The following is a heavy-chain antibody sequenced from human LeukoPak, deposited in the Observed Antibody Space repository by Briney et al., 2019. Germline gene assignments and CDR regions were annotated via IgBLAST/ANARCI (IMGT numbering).Heavy chain of an antibody. CDR1: GGSISSSSYY. J-gene: IGHJ4*02. D-gene: IGHD2-2*01. V-gene: IGHV4-39*01. Sequence: SETLSLICTVSGGSISSSSYYWGWIRQPPGKGLEWIGSIYYSGSTYYNPSLKSRVTISVDTSKNQFSLKLSSVTAADTAVYYCARWIVVVPAADYWGQGTLVTVSS. CDR3: ARWIVVVPAADY. CDR2: IYYSGST.